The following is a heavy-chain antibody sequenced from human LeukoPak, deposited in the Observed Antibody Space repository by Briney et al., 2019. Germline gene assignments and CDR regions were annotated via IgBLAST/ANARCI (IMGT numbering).Heavy chain of an antibody. J-gene: IGHJ5*02. CDR3: ARDRPGRYCSSNSCYSASPFDP. V-gene: IGHV1-69*13. Sequence: ASVKVSCKASGGTVSRFGISWVRQAPGQGLEWMGGITPVFGTANYAQKFQGKVTITADGSTGTAYMELSSLRSEDTAVYYCARDRPGRYCSSNSCYSASPFDPWGQGTLVIVSS. D-gene: IGHD2-2*02. CDR1: GGTVSRFG. CDR2: ITPVFGTA.